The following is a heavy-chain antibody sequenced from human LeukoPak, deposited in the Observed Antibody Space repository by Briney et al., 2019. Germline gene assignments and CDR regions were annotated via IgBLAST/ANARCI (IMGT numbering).Heavy chain of an antibody. CDR2: IKKDGSEK. CDR1: GFTFSSYW. D-gene: IGHD4-23*01. J-gene: IGHJ4*02. CDR3: ARDRSRWYY. V-gene: IGHV3-7*03. Sequence: RGSLRLSCAASGFTFSSYWMSWVRQAPGKGLEWVANIKKDGSEKYYVDSVKGRYTISRDNAKNSLYLQMDRLRVEDTAVYYGARDRSRWYYSGQGTLVTVSS.